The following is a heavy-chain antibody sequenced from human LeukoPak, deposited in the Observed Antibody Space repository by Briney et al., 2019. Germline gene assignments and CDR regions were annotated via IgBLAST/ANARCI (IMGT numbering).Heavy chain of an antibody. J-gene: IGHJ4*02. CDR1: GFTFSSYS. Sequence: GGSLRLSCAASGFTFSSYSMNWVRQAPGKGLEWVSSISSSSSYIYYADSVKGRFTIPRDNAKNSLYLQMNSLRAEDTAVYYCASSRGEGFDYRGQGTLVTVSS. CDR3: ASSRGEGFDY. V-gene: IGHV3-21*01. CDR2: ISSSSSYI. D-gene: IGHD3-16*01.